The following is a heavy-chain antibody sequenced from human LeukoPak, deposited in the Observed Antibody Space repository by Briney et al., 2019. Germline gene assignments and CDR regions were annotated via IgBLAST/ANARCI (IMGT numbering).Heavy chain of an antibody. Sequence: ASVKVSCQASGYTFTNYGITWVRQAPGQGLQWMGWVSAYNGDTKYAQNLQGRVTMTTDTSTSTAYMELRSLTSDDTAVYYCASAVTTGAYYFDYWGQGTLVTVSS. CDR3: ASAVTTGAYYFDY. D-gene: IGHD4-11*01. CDR1: GYTFTNYG. J-gene: IGHJ4*02. V-gene: IGHV1-18*01. CDR2: VSAYNGDT.